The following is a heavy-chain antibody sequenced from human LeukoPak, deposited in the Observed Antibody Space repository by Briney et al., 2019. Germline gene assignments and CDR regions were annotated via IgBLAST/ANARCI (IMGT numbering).Heavy chain of an antibody. J-gene: IGHJ4*02. CDR2: INHSGST. Sequence: SETLSLTCAVYGGSFSGYYWSWIRQPPGKGLEWIGEINHSGSTNYNPSLKSRVTISVDTSKNQFSLKLSSVTAADTAVYYCASLVGGSSGWYGSVASWGQGTLVTVSS. V-gene: IGHV4-34*01. CDR3: ASLVGGSSGWYGSVAS. D-gene: IGHD6-19*01. CDR1: GGSFSGYY.